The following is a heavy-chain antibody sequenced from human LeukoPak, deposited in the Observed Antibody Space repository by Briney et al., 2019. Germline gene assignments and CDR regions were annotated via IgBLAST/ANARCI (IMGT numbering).Heavy chain of an antibody. V-gene: IGHV3-53*01. D-gene: IGHD6-19*01. Sequence: AGGSLRLSCAASGFTVSSNYMSWVRQAPGKGLEWVSVIYSGGSTYYADSVKGRFTISRDNSKNTLYLQMNSLRAEDTAVYYCAKDRSSGWSPFDYWGQGTLVTVSS. CDR2: IYSGGST. CDR3: AKDRSSGWSPFDY. J-gene: IGHJ4*02. CDR1: GFTVSSNY.